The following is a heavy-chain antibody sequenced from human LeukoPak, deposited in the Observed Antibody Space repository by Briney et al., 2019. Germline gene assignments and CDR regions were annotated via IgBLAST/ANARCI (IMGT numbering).Heavy chain of an antibody. Sequence: GGSLRLSCAASGFTFDDYAMLWVRQAPGKGLEWVSGISWNSGSIGYADSVKGRFTISRENAKNSLYLQMNSLRAGDTAVYYCARELYVVVPAAIRWPNYWGQGTLVTVSS. CDR1: GFTFDDYA. CDR3: ARELYVVVPAAIRWPNY. CDR2: ISWNSGSI. V-gene: IGHV3-9*01. J-gene: IGHJ4*02. D-gene: IGHD2-2*01.